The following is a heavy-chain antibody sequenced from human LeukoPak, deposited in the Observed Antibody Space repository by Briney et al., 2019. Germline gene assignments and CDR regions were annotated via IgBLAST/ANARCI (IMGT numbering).Heavy chain of an antibody. D-gene: IGHD1-14*01. CDR3: ASVNQGAFDI. CDR1: GYTFISYY. CDR2: INPSGGST. V-gene: IGHV1-46*01. Sequence: GASVKVSCKASGYTFISYYMHWVRQAPGQGLEWMGIINPSGGSTSYAQKFQGRVTITADESTSTAYMEPSSLRSEDTAVYYCASVNQGAFDIWGQGTMVTVSS. J-gene: IGHJ3*02.